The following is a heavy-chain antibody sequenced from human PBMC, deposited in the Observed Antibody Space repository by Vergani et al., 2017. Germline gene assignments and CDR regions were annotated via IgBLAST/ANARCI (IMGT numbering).Heavy chain of an antibody. Sequence: QVQWVECGGGVVKRGRSLRLSCAASGFTFNQYGMHWVRQSPGKGMECVAVTWYDGNNKQYAACEKGRFTISRDNSKSTMYLQMNSLRDEDTGVYYCARDLRLLYNRFYPLGQGTLVTVSS. CDR1: GFTFNQYG. CDR2: TWYDGNNK. CDR3: ARDLRLLYNRFYP. J-gene: IGHJ5*02. V-gene: IGHV3-33*01. D-gene: IGHD1-14*01.